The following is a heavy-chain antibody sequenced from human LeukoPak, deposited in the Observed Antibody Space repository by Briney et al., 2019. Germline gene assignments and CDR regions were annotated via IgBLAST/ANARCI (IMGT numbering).Heavy chain of an antibody. CDR1: GSTFSSYA. CDR2: ISGSGGST. D-gene: IGHD3-10*01. Sequence: GGSLRLSCAASGSTFSSYAMSWVRQAPGKGLEWVSAISGSGGSTYYADSVKGRFTISRDNSKNTLYLQMNSLRAEDTAVYYCARTYYYGSGSWNYFDYWGQGTLVTVSS. V-gene: IGHV3-23*01. CDR3: ARTYYYGSGSWNYFDY. J-gene: IGHJ4*02.